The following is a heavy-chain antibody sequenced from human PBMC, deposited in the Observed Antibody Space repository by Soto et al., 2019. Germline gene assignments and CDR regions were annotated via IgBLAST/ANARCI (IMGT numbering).Heavy chain of an antibody. Sequence: ASVKVSCKASGGTFSSYAISWVRQAPGQGLEWMGGIIPIFGTANYAQKFQGRVTITADESTSTAYMELSSLRSEDTAVYYCATVVGATGPAAYYYGMDVWGQGTTVTVSS. CDR3: ATVVGATGPAAYYYGMDV. V-gene: IGHV1-69*13. CDR2: IIPIFGTA. D-gene: IGHD1-26*01. J-gene: IGHJ6*02. CDR1: GGTFSSYA.